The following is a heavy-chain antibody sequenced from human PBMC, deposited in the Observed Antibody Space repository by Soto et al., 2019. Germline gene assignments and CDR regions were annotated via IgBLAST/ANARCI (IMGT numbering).Heavy chain of an antibody. D-gene: IGHD5-12*01. Sequence: VQLLESGGSLVQPGGSLTLSCAASGFPFSSYAMSWVRQTPEKGLEWVAAISGGGADRYYADFVKGRFTFSRDNSRNNLYLQMNSLRAEDTAMYYCARSLFMVAPDNEPFDYWGQGTLVTVSS. CDR3: ARSLFMVAPDNEPFDY. J-gene: IGHJ4*02. CDR2: ISGGGADR. CDR1: GFPFSSYA. V-gene: IGHV3-23*01.